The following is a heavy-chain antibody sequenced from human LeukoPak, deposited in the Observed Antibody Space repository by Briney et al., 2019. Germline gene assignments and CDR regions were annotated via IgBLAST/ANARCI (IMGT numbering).Heavy chain of an antibody. CDR3: ARGGLEGSYHLPVDY. CDR2: IYYSGST. J-gene: IGHJ4*02. CDR1: GGSISSSSYY. V-gene: IGHV4-39*01. Sequence: SETLSLTCTVSGGSISSSSYYWGWIRQPPGKGLEWIGSIYYSGSTYYNPSLKSRVTISVDTSKNQFSLKLSSVTAADTAVYYCARGGLEGSYHLPVDYWGQGTLVTVSS. D-gene: IGHD1-26*01.